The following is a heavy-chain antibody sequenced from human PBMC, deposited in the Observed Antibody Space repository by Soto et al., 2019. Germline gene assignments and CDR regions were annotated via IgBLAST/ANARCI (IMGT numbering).Heavy chain of an antibody. Sequence: QVQLEQSGAEVKRPGSSVKVSCRASGGTFTSYSINWVRRAPGQGPEWMGAVIPRFGTTTYAQRFEGRVTVTADACTSKVFMEMSGLGYEDTAVYFCARARIVAVSGRTGGYDYYAIDLWGQGTAVIVSS. CDR3: ARARIVAVSGRTGGYDYYAIDL. CDR2: VIPRFGTT. V-gene: IGHV1-69*01. J-gene: IGHJ6*02. CDR1: GGTFTSYS. D-gene: IGHD2-2*01.